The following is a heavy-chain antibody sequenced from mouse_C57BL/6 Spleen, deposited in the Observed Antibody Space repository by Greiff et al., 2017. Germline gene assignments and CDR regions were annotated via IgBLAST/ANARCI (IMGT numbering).Heavy chain of an antibody. CDR2: INPSSGYT. Sequence: QVQLQQSGAELAKPGASVKLSCKASGYTFTSYWMHWVQQRPGQGLEWIGYINPSSGYTKYNQKFKDKAILTADKSSSTAYMQLSSLTYEDSAVYYCARSPSNWDGGYWGQGTTLTVSS. CDR1: GYTFTSYW. J-gene: IGHJ2*01. CDR3: ARSPSNWDGGY. D-gene: IGHD4-1*01. V-gene: IGHV1-7*01.